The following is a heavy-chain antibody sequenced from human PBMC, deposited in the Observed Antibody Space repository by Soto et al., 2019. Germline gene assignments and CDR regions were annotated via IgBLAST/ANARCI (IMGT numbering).Heavy chain of an antibody. CDR2: INHSGST. CDR1: GGSFSGYY. V-gene: IGHV4-34*01. D-gene: IGHD6-19*01. Sequence: TSETLSLTCAVYGGSFSGYYWSWIRQPPGKGLEWIGEINHSGSTNYNPSLKSRVTISVDTSKSQFSLKLSSVTAADTAVYYCARGRGDGSGWPYYYYYYGMDVWGQGTTVT. CDR3: ARGRGDGSGWPYYYYYYGMDV. J-gene: IGHJ6*02.